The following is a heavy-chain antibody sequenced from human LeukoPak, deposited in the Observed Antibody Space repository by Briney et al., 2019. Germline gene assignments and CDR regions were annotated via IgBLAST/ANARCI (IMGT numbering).Heavy chain of an antibody. D-gene: IGHD2-15*01. J-gene: IGHJ4*02. V-gene: IGHV3-64D*06. CDR3: VKDAYCSGGGCYLDF. CDR1: GFTLSSYG. Sequence: GRSLRLSCAASGFTLSSYGMHWVRQAPGKGLEYVSAITSNGGSTYYADSVKGRFTISRDNSKNTLFLQMSSLRPEDTAVYYCVKDAYCSGGGCYLDFWGQGTLVTVSS. CDR2: ITSNGGST.